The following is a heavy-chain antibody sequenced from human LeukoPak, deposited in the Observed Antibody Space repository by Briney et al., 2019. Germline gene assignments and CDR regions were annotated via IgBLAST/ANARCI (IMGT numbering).Heavy chain of an antibody. D-gene: IGHD4-17*01. Sequence: SETLSLTCTVSGGSISHYYWSWIRQSPGKGLEWIGYIYYSGTTNYNPSLKSRVTISVDTSRNQFSLQLRSVTAADTAVYYCAREDPQSTVPEGMYVWGQGTTVIVSS. CDR3: AREDPQSTVPEGMYV. J-gene: IGHJ6*02. CDR2: IYYSGTT. V-gene: IGHV4-59*01. CDR1: GGSISHYY.